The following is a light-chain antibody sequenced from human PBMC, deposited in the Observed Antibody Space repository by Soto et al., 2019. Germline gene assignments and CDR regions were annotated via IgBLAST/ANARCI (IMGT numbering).Light chain of an antibody. CDR3: QQYNSYMWT. CDR2: KAS. CDR1: QSISTY. J-gene: IGKJ1*01. Sequence: DIQMTQSPSTLSASVGDRVTITCRASQSISTYLAWYQQKPGKAPKLLIYKASSLESGVPSRFSGSGSGTEFTLTISSLQPDDFATYYCQQYNSYMWTFGLGTKVE. V-gene: IGKV1-5*03.